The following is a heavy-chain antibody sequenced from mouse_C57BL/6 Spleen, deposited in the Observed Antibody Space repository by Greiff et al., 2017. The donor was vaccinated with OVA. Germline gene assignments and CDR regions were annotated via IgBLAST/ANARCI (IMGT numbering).Heavy chain of an antibody. CDR2: IDPEDGET. D-gene: IGHD2-4*01. V-gene: IGHV14-2*01. CDR1: GFNIKDYY. J-gene: IGHJ1*03. Sequence: VQLQQSGAELVKPGASVKLSCTASGFNIKDYYMHWVKQRTEQGLEWIGRIDPEDGETKYATKFQGKATITADTSSNKAYLQLSSQTSEDTAVYYGAYDYDRYFDVWGTGTTVTVSS. CDR3: AYDYDRYFDV.